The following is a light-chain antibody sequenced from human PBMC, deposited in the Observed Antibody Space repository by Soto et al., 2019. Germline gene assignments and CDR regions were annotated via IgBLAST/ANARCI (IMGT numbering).Light chain of an antibody. CDR1: QSISSY. CDR3: QQSYSTLYT. J-gene: IGKJ2*01. CDR2: AAS. Sequence: DIQMTQSPSSLSASVGDRVTITCRASQSISSYLNWHQQKPGKAPKILIYAASSLQSGVPSRFSGSGSGTDFTLTISSLQPEDFATYYCQQSYSTLYTFGQGTKLEIK. V-gene: IGKV1-39*01.